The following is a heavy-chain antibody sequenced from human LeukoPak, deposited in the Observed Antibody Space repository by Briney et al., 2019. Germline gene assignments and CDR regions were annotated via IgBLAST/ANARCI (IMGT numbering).Heavy chain of an antibody. D-gene: IGHD2-2*01. V-gene: IGHV3-23*01. CDR2: ISYNSEST. CDR3: ARGTTSSCYSGLAF. CDR1: GFTFGSYA. Sequence: PGGSLRLSCAASGFTFGSYAMAWVRQAPGKGLEWVSGISYNSESTLYTDSVEGRFTISRDNSKNTLYLQMNGLRAEDTAQYYCARGTTSSCYSGLAFWGQGTLVTVSS. J-gene: IGHJ4*02.